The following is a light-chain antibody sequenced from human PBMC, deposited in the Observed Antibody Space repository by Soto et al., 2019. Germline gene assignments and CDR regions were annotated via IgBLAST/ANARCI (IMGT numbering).Light chain of an antibody. J-gene: IGKJ4*01. V-gene: IGKV1-33*01. Sequence: DIQMTQSPSSLSVSVGDRVTITCQANQDIKTFLHWYQQKPGKAPKXLIYGASYLEPGVPSRFSGTGSGTDFTFTISSLQPEDIATYYCQQYDSVPLTFGGGTKVDIK. CDR3: QQYDSVPLT. CDR2: GAS. CDR1: QDIKTF.